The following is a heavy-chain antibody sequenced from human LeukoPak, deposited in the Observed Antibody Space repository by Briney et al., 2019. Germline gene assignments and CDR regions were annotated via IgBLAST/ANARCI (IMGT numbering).Heavy chain of an antibody. CDR3: AKSVGSLTSGFEH. V-gene: IGHV6-1*01. CDR1: GDSVSNNSAA. Sequence: SQTLSLTCAISGDSVSNNSAAWSWIRQSPSRGLEWLGRTYYRSKWYNDYAVSLKSRITINPDTSKNHFTLQLNSVTPEDTAVYYCAKSVGSLTSGFEHWGQGTLVTVSS. D-gene: IGHD1-26*01. J-gene: IGHJ4*02. CDR2: TYYRSKWYN.